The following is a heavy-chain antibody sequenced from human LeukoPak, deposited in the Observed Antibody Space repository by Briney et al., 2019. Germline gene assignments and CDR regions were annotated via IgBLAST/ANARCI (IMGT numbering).Heavy chain of an antibody. J-gene: IGHJ3*02. CDR2: IYYSGST. CDR3: ARNMTAISRLDVFDI. CDR1: GGSMSSSGQY. V-gene: IGHV4-39*01. D-gene: IGHD2-21*02. Sequence: PSETLSLICTVSGGSMSSSGQYWGWIRQSPVKGLEWIGSIYYSGSTYSNPSLKSRVTISVDTSKNQFSLELTSVTAADAAIYYCARNMTAISRLDVFDIWGPGTMVTVS.